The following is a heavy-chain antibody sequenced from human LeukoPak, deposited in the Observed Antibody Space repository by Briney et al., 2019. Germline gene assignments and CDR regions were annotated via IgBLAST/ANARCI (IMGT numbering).Heavy chain of an antibody. CDR1: GYTFTGYY. CDR3: ARERRIYGDYGTYYYGMDV. CDR2: INPNSGGT. V-gene: IGHV1-2*02. D-gene: IGHD4-17*01. Sequence: ASVKVSCKASGYTFTGYYMHWVRQPPGQGLEWMGWINPNSGGTNYAQKFQGRVTMTRDTSISTAYMELSRLRSDDTAVYYCARERRIYGDYGTYYYGMDVWGQGTTVTVSS. J-gene: IGHJ6*02.